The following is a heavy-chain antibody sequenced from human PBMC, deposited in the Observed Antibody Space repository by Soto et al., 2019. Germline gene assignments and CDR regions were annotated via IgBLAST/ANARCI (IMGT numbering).Heavy chain of an antibody. V-gene: IGHV1-46*01. J-gene: IGHJ5*02. CDR3: ARSSGGNFGIIIEGSNWFDP. CDR2: INPHGGST. CDR1: GDTFTSYY. Sequence: ASVKVSCKAPGDTFTSYYLNWVCQAPGQGLEWMGVINPHGGSTKYAQKFQGRITMTRDTSRSTVYMELSSLRSDDTAIYYCARSSGGNFGIIIEGSNWFDPWGQGTLVTVSS. D-gene: IGHD3-3*01.